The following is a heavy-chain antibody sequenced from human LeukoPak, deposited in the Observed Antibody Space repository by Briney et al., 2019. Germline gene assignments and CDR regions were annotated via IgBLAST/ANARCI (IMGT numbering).Heavy chain of an antibody. J-gene: IGHJ4*02. V-gene: IGHV3-74*01. Sequence: GGSLRLSCAASGFTFRSNWMHWVRQPPGKGLVWVSLINSDGSSTTYADSVRGRFTISRDNAKNTLYLQMNSLRAEDTAVYYCARGYYYDTSGYYPYFDYWGQGTLVTVSS. D-gene: IGHD3-22*01. CDR3: ARGYYYDTSGYYPYFDY. CDR1: GFTFRSNW. CDR2: INSDGSST.